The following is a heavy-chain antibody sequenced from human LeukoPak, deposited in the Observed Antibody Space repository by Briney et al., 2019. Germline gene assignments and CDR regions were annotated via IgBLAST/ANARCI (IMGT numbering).Heavy chain of an antibody. CDR3: ARERYYYDILTGPKNWFDP. Sequence: SETLSLTCAVFGASFSDYYWNWIRQPPGKGLEWIGSIYYSGSTYYNPSLKSRVTISVDTSKNQFSLKLSSVTAADTAVYYCARERYYYDILTGPKNWFDPWGQGTLVTVSS. CDR1: GASFSDYY. D-gene: IGHD3-9*01. J-gene: IGHJ5*02. V-gene: IGHV4-34*01. CDR2: IYYSGST.